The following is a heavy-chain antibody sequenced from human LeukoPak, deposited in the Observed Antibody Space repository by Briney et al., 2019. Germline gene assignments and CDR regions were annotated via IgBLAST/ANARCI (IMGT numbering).Heavy chain of an antibody. CDR1: GYTFTRYG. J-gene: IGHJ3*02. CDR2: INPNSGGT. V-gene: IGHV1-2*02. D-gene: IGHD5-18*01. CDR3: ARSVSAGIQLWYDAFDI. Sequence: ASVRVSCKASGYTFTRYGISWVRQAPGQGLQWLGWINPNSGGTNYAQKFQGRVTMTRDTSISTAYMELSSLRSEDTAVYYCARSVSAGIQLWYDAFDIWGQGTMVTVSS.